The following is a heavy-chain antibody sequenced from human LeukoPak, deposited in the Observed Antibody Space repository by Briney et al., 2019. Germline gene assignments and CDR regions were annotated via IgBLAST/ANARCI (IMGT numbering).Heavy chain of an antibody. CDR1: GFTFSDYY. CDR2: ISSSGSTI. J-gene: IGHJ4*02. CDR3: ARVAGASDY. D-gene: IGHD6-19*01. Sequence: PVGSLRLSCAASGFTFSDYYMSWVRQSPGRGLEWVSYISSSGSTIYYAASVKGRFTISRDNAKNSLYLQMNSLRAEDTAVYYCARVAGASDYWGQGTLVTVSS. V-gene: IGHV3-11*01.